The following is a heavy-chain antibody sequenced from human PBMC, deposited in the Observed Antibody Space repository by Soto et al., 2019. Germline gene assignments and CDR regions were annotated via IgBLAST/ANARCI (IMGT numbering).Heavy chain of an antibody. V-gene: IGHV3-9*01. CDR3: AKDIVPGIYSVNFYH. CDR2: INWNGKTL. J-gene: IGHJ4*02. Sequence: GGSLRLSCAASGFTFDDYALHWVRQAPGSGLELVAGINWNGKTLGYADSLKGRFAISRDNATNCLFLDLNSLTVEDTALYYCAKDIVPGIYSVNFYHWGPGTLVTVSS. D-gene: IGHD3-10*01. CDR1: GFTFDDYA.